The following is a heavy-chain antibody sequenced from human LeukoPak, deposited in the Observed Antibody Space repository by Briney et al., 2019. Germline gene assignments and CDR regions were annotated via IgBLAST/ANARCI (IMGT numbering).Heavy chain of an antibody. CDR1: GYTFTDYY. Sequence: GASVTVSCKASGYTFTDYYIHWVRQAPGQGLEWMGWINPKIGGTNYAQRFQGRVSMTSDTSITTAYMELRRVTSDDTAVYYCARDSSRRPQNYDIATSFSTDYWGQGTLVTVSS. CDR2: INPKIGGT. D-gene: IGHD3-9*01. V-gene: IGHV1-2*02. CDR3: ARDSSRRPQNYDIATSFSTDY. J-gene: IGHJ4*02.